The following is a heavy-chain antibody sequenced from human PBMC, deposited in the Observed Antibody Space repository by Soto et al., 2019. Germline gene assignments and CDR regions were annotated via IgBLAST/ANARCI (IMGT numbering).Heavy chain of an antibody. D-gene: IGHD1-26*01. CDR2: ISSGST. CDR1: GGSSSGWY. J-gene: IGHJ4*01. CDR3: ARGPDSRGVGATKPSN. V-gene: IGHV4-34*01. Sequence: PSETLSLTCAVYGGSSSGWYWPWIRQSPVKGLEWIGEISSGSTNYNPSLKSRVTISADMSKNQFSLKLTSVTAADTAIYYCARGPDSRGVGATKPSNWGQGTQLTVST.